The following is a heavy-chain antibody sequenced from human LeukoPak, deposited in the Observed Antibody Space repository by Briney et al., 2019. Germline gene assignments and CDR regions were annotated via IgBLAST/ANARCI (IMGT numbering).Heavy chain of an antibody. J-gene: IGHJ3*02. V-gene: IGHV4-61*01. Sequence: SETLSLTCSVSGGSVTSGSYYWSWIRQPPGKGLEWIGYINYSGSTNYNPSLKSRVTISLDTSKSQFSLKLTSVTAADTAVFYCARYFDWPWAFDIWGLGTMVTVSS. CDR2: INYSGST. D-gene: IGHD3-9*01. CDR1: GGSVTSGSYY. CDR3: ARYFDWPWAFDI.